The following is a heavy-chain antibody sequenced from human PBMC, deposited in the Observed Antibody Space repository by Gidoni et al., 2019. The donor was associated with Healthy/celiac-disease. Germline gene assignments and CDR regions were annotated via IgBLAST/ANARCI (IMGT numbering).Heavy chain of an antibody. CDR3: AKATILVAAYFN. Sequence: EVQLLESGGGLVQPGGSRRLSCAAAGFTFSSYAMSWVRQAPGKGLEWVSAISGSGGSTYYADSVKGRFTISRDNSKNTLYLQMNSLRAEDTAVYYCAKATILVAAYFNWGQGTLVTVSS. J-gene: IGHJ4*02. V-gene: IGHV3-23*01. CDR1: GFTFSSYA. CDR2: ISGSGGST. D-gene: IGHD2-15*01.